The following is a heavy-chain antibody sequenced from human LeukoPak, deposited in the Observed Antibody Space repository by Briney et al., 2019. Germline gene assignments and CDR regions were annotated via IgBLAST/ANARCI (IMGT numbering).Heavy chain of an antibody. Sequence: GGSLRLSCGDSGFTFSNYWMTWVRQAPGKGLEWVANIKQDGSAKYYVDSVKGRFTISRDNAKNSLYLQMSTLRADDTTVYYCARDGGYYVFDYWGQGTLVTVSS. CDR3: ARDGGYYVFDY. CDR2: IKQDGSAK. CDR1: GFTFSNYW. J-gene: IGHJ4*02. D-gene: IGHD3-22*01. V-gene: IGHV3-7*01.